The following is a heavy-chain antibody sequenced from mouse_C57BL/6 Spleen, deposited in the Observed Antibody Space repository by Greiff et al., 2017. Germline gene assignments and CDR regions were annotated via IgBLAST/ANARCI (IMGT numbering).Heavy chain of an antibody. CDR3: ARSGWDHYFDY. J-gene: IGHJ2*01. CDR2: INPNNGGT. CDR1: GYTFTDYY. Sequence: EVQLQQSGPELVKPGASVKISCKASGYTFTDYYMNWVKQSHGKSLEWIGDINPNNGGTSYNQKFKGKATLTVDKSSSTAYMELRSLTSEDSAVYYCARSGWDHYFDYWGQGTTLTVSS. D-gene: IGHD3-1*01. V-gene: IGHV1-26*01.